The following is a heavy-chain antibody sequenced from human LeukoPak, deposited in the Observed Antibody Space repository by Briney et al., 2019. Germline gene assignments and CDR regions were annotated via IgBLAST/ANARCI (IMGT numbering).Heavy chain of an antibody. J-gene: IGHJ6*03. CDR2: IYYSGST. D-gene: IGHD3-3*01. CDR3: ARVDTSKNYDFWSGYYLYYYYYMDV. CDR1: GGSISSSSYY. V-gene: IGHV4-39*01. Sequence: SETLSLTCTVSGGSISSSSYYWGWIRQPPGKGLEWIGSIYYSGSTYYNPSLKSRVTISVDTSKNQFSLKLSSVTAADTAVYYCARVDTSKNYDFWSGYYLYYYYYMDVWGKGTTVTVSS.